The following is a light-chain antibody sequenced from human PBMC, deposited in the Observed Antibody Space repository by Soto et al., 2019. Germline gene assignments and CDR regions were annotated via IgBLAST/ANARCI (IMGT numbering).Light chain of an antibody. Sequence: VLKQSPGTLALSQGERVTLSCRASQSVSSNFLAWYQQKPGQAPRLLIYGAARRATGIPQRFSGSGSGTDFTLTISRLEPEDFAVYYCQQYGNSSWTFGQGTMVDIK. J-gene: IGKJ1*01. CDR2: GAA. V-gene: IGKV3-20*01. CDR3: QQYGNSSWT. CDR1: QSVSSNF.